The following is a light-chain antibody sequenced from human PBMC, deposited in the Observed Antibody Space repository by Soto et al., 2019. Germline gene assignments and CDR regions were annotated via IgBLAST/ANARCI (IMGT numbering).Light chain of an antibody. J-gene: IGKJ5*01. CDR3: QHYGTSPPIT. Sequence: EIVLTQSPDTLSLSPGERATLSCGASQSVSSSYLAWYQQKPGQAPRFLIYGASSRATGIPDRFSGSGSGKDFTLTISRLEPEDFAVYYCQHYGTSPPITFGQGTRLEIK. V-gene: IGKV3-20*01. CDR2: GAS. CDR1: QSVSSSY.